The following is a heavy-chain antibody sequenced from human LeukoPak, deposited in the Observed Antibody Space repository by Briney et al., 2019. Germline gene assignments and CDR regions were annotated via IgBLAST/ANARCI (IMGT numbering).Heavy chain of an antibody. CDR3: ARATLVRGVIIPLYYFDY. Sequence: GGSLRLSCAASGFTFSSYSMTWVRQAPGKGLEWVSSISSSSSYIYYADSVKGRFTMSRDNAKNSLYLQMNSLRAEDTAVYYCARATLVRGVIIPLYYFDYWGQGTLVTVSS. V-gene: IGHV3-21*01. D-gene: IGHD3-10*01. J-gene: IGHJ4*02. CDR2: ISSSSSYI. CDR1: GFTFSSYS.